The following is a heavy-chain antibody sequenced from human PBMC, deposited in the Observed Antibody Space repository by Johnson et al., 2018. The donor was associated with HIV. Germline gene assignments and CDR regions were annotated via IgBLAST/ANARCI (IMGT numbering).Heavy chain of an antibody. Sequence: QVQLVESGGGLVQPGRSLRLSCAASGFTFSSYGMHWVRQAPGKGLEWVAVIWYDGSNKYYVDSVKGRFTISRDNAKNSLYLQMNSLRAEDTALYYCARDAGENAFDIWGQGTMVTVSS. CDR2: IWYDGSNK. V-gene: IGHV3-33*01. CDR3: ARDAGENAFDI. J-gene: IGHJ3*02. CDR1: GFTFSSYG. D-gene: IGHD7-27*01.